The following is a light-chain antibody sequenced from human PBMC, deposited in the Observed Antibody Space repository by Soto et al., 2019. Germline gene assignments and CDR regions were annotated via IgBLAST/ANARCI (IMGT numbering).Light chain of an antibody. J-gene: IGKJ1*01. CDR2: QAS. Sequence: DIQMTQSPSTLSGSVGDRVTITCRASQTISSWLAWYQQKPGKAPKLLIYQASTLKSGVPSRFSGSGSGTDFTLTIRSLQPDDFATYYCQHYNSYSEAFGRGTKVDLK. CDR3: QHYNSYSEA. CDR1: QTISSW. V-gene: IGKV1-5*03.